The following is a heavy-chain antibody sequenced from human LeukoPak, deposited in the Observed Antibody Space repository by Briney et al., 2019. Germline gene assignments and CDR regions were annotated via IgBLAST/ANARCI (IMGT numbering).Heavy chain of an antibody. J-gene: IGHJ4*02. V-gene: IGHV3-74*01. CDR3: ARGTAVTAGIDY. CDR2: INTDGSAT. CDR1: GFNFSSYW. D-gene: IGHD6-13*01. Sequence: GGSLRLSCAVSGFNFSSYWMHWVRQAPGKGLVWVSLINTDGSATTYGDSAKGRFTVSRDSDKNTLFLEMNSLRVEDTAVYYCARGTAVTAGIDYWGQGNLVTVSS.